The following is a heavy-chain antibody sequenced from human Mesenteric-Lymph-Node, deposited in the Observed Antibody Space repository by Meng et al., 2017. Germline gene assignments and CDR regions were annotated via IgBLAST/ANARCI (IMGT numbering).Heavy chain of an antibody. CDR3: TRDYNDGSGRFDI. D-gene: IGHD3-22*01. J-gene: IGHJ4*02. Sequence: GGSLRLSCAASGFTFRSYAMHWVRQAPGKGLEWVAGISYDGSHKFYADSVKGRFAISRDNSENTLFLQMSGLRADDTALYYCTRDYNDGSGRFDIWGQGTLVTVSS. CDR2: ISYDGSHK. V-gene: IGHV3-30*15. CDR1: GFTFRSYA.